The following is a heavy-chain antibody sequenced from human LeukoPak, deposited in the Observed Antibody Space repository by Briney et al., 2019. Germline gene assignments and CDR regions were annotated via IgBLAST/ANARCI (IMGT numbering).Heavy chain of an antibody. CDR1: GGSISSYY. CDR3: AKVLRELVNNWFDP. D-gene: IGHD6-6*01. Sequence: SETLSLTCTVSGGSISSYYWSWIRQPAGKGLEWIGRIYTSGSTNYNPSLKSRVTMSVDTSKNQFSLKLSSVTAADTAVYYCAKVLRELVNNWFDPWGQGTLVTVSS. CDR2: IYTSGST. J-gene: IGHJ5*02. V-gene: IGHV4-4*07.